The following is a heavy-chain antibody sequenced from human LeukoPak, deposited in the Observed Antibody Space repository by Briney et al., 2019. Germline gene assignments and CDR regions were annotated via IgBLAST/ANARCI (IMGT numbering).Heavy chain of an antibody. CDR2: IIPILGIA. V-gene: IGHV1-69*02. Sequence: SVKVSCKASGGTFSSYTISWVRQAPGQGLEWMGRIIPILGIANYAQKFQGRVTITADKSTSTAYMELSSLRAEDTAVYYCASRSGYSYGHFDYWGQGTLVTVSS. CDR1: GGTFSSYT. CDR3: ASRSGYSYGHFDY. J-gene: IGHJ4*02. D-gene: IGHD5-18*01.